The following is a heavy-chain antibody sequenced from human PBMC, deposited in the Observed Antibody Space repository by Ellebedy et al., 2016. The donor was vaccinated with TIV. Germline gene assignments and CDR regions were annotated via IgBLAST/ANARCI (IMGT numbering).Heavy chain of an antibody. Sequence: GESLKISCAASGFTFSSYAMSWVRQAPGKGLEWVSTMSGSGGSTYHADSVKGRFTISRDNSKNTLYLQMSSLRAEDTAVYYCARDKSRTMIALDYWGQGTLVTVSS. CDR1: GFTFSSYA. CDR2: MSGSGGST. CDR3: ARDKSRTMIALDY. D-gene: IGHD3-22*01. V-gene: IGHV3-23*01. J-gene: IGHJ4*02.